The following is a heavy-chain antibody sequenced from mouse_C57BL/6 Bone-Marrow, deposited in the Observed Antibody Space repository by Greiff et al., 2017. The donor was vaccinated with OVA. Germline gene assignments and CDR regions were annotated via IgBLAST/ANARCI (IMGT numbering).Heavy chain of an antibody. V-gene: IGHV1-55*01. D-gene: IGHD3-2*02. J-gene: IGHJ1*03. Sequence: QVQLQQPGAELVKPGASVKMSCKASGYTFTSYWITWVKQRPGQGLEWIGDIYPGSGSTNYNEKFKSKATLTVDTSSSTAYMQLSSLTSEDSAVYYSAREQLTFFWYFDVWGTGTTGSASP. CDR3: AREQLTFFWYFDV. CDR2: IYPGSGST. CDR1: GYTFTSYW.